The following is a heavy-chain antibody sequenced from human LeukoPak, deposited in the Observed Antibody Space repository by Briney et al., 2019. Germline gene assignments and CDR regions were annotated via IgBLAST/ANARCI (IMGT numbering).Heavy chain of an antibody. CDR3: ARDRLQWLVWGYYFDY. CDR2: IKQDGSEK. CDR1: GFTFSSYW. D-gene: IGHD6-19*01. V-gene: IGHV3-7*01. J-gene: IGHJ4*02. Sequence: GGSLRLPCAASGFTFSSYWMSWVRQAPGKGLEWVANIKQDGSEKYYVDSVKGRFTISRDNAKNSLYLQMNSLRAEDTAVYYCARDRLQWLVWGYYFDYWGQGTLVTVSS.